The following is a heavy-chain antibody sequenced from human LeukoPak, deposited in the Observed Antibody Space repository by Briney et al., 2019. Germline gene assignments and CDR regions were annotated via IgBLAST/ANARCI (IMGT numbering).Heavy chain of an antibody. CDR3: ASVKYYYDSSGYYGELDY. J-gene: IGHJ4*02. D-gene: IGHD3-22*01. V-gene: IGHV1-2*02. CDR1: GYTFTGYY. CDR2: INPNSGGT. Sequence: ASVKVSCKASGYTFTGYYMHWVRQAPGQGLEWMGWINPNSGGTNYAQKLQGRVTMTTDTSTSTAYMELRSLRSDDTAVYYCASVKYYYDSSGYYGELDYWGQGTLVTVSS.